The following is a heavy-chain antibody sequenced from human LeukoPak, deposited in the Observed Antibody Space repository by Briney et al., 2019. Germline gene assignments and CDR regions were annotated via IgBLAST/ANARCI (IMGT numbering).Heavy chain of an antibody. CDR1: GGSISSSSIY. Sequence: SETLSLTCTVSGGSISSSSIYWSWIPPPPGMGLVWIGYIYYTGSTNYNPSLKSRLTISVDASKNQFSLKLSSVTATDTAVYYCASLSTVTQGYFDSWGQGTLVTVSS. CDR2: IYYTGST. CDR3: ASLSTVTQGYFDS. J-gene: IGHJ4*02. D-gene: IGHD4-17*01. V-gene: IGHV4-61*05.